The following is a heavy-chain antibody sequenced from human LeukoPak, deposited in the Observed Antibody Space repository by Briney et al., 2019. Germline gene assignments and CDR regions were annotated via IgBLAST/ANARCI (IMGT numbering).Heavy chain of an antibody. J-gene: IGHJ4*02. D-gene: IGHD1-26*01. CDR1: GFTFSSYA. CDR3: AKGIESSGSYYTGFDY. Sequence: GGPLRLSCEASGFTFSSYAMSWVRQAPGKALEWVSAISGSGGSTYYADSVEGRFTISRDNSKNTLYLQMKSLKAEDTAVYYCAKGIESSGSYYTGFDYWGQGTLVTVSS. V-gene: IGHV3-23*01. CDR2: ISGSGGST.